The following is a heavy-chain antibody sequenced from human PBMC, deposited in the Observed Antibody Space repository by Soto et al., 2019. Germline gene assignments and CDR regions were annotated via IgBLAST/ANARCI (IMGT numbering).Heavy chain of an antibody. V-gene: IGHV1-69*12. D-gene: IGHD5-18*01. CDR2: IIPIFGTA. J-gene: IGHJ5*02. Sequence: QVQLVQSGAEVKKPGSSVKVSCKASGGTFSSYAISWVRQAPGQGLEWMGGIIPIFGTANYAQKFQGRVTITADESTSTAYMGLSSLRSEDTAVYYCAIGGYSYGEWRRGGRHNWFDPWGQGTLVTVSS. CDR3: AIGGYSYGEWRRGGRHNWFDP. CDR1: GGTFSSYA.